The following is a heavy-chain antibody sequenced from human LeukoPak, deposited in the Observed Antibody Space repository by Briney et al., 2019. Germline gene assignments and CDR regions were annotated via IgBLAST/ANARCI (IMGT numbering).Heavy chain of an antibody. CDR2: ISGSGGST. Sequence: GGSLRLSCAASGFTFSSYAMSWVRQAPGKGLEWVSAISGSGGSTYYADSVKGRFTISRDNSKNMLYLQMNSLRAEDTAVYYCAREISPFEYYYNSSGAPFDYWGQGTLVTVSS. CDR3: AREISPFEYYYNSSGAPFDY. V-gene: IGHV3-23*01. CDR1: GFTFSSYA. J-gene: IGHJ4*02. D-gene: IGHD3-22*01.